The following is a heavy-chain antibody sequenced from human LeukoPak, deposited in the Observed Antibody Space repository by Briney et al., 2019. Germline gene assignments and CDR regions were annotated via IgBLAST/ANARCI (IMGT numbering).Heavy chain of an antibody. CDR2: VNRVGNN. V-gene: IGHV4-34*01. J-gene: IGHJ5*02. CDR3: ARERVVSDYSWFDP. CDR1: GASFSGYS. D-gene: IGHD6-25*01. Sequence: SETLSLTCAVHGASFSGYSWIWVRQTPGKGLEWIGEVNRVGNNIYNPSFKSRVTISIDTSTTQLYLRLTSVTVADTAVYFCARERVVSDYSWFDPWGEGTQLTVSS.